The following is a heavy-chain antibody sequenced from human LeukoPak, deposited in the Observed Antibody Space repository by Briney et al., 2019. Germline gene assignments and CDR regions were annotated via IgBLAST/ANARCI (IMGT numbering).Heavy chain of an antibody. Sequence: GGSLRLSCEATGFILSNYAMSWVRQAPGKGLEWVSTISGSGGSTYYADSVKGRFTLSGDNSKNTLYLQLNSLRVEDTAVYYCARGLFPYQLIAVTGRYWGQGTLVTVSS. CDR1: GFILSNYA. D-gene: IGHD6-19*01. J-gene: IGHJ4*02. CDR3: ARGLFPYQLIAVTGRY. V-gene: IGHV3-23*01. CDR2: ISGSGGST.